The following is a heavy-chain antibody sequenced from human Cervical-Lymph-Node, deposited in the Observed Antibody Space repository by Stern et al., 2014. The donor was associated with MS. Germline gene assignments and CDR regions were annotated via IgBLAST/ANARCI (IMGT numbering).Heavy chain of an antibody. J-gene: IGHJ4*02. D-gene: IGHD1-7*01. CDR3: ATGRITGTSFFDY. V-gene: IGHV3-11*01. CDR2: ISDGGRII. CDR1: GITFSAYY. Sequence: VQLVESGGGLVKPGGSLRLSCAASGITFSAYYKSWIRQAPGKGLEWISYISDGGRIIYYADSLKGRFTISRDNAKNSLYLQMNNLRVEDTAVYYCATGRITGTSFFDYWGQGTLVTVSS.